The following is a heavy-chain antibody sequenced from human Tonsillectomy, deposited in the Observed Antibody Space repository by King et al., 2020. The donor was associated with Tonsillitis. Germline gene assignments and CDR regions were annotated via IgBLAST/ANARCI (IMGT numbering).Heavy chain of an antibody. CDR1: GGSISSGDYH. Sequence: VQLQESGPGLVKPSQTLSLTCTVSGGSISSGDYHWSWTRQPPGKGLEWIGYIYSTGSTYYNPSLKSRVAISVDTFKNQFSLKLTSVTAADTAVYYCASLLDYYGSGSYSDYWGQGTLVTVSS. J-gene: IGHJ4*02. D-gene: IGHD3-10*01. CDR2: IYSTGST. CDR3: ASLLDYYGSGSYSDY. V-gene: IGHV4-30-4*08.